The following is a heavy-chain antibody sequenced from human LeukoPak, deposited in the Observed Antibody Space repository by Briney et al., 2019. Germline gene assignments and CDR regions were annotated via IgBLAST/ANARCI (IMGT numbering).Heavy chain of an antibody. CDR2: IYYSGST. V-gene: IGHV4-61*01. CDR1: GGSVSSGSYY. D-gene: IGHD3-10*01. CDR3: AREKMSYYGSGSYYDY. J-gene: IGHJ4*02. Sequence: SETLSLTCTVSGGSVSSGSYYWSWIRQPPGTGLEWIGYIYYSGSTNYNPSLKSRVTISVDTSKNQFSLKLSSVTAADTAVYYCAREKMSYYGSGSYYDYWGQGTLVTVSS.